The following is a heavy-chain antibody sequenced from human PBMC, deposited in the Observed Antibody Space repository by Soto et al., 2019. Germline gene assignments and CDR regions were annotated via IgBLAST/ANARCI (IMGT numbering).Heavy chain of an antibody. V-gene: IGHV4-34*01. Sequence: SETLSLTCAVYGGSFSGYYWSWIRQPPGKGLEWIGEINHSGSTNYNPSLKSRVTISVDTSKNQFSLKLSSVTAADTAVYYCARGVVYIYYYYGMDVWGQGTTVTVSS. CDR2: INHSGST. J-gene: IGHJ6*02. D-gene: IGHD2-8*02. CDR1: GGSFSGYY. CDR3: ARGVVYIYYYYGMDV.